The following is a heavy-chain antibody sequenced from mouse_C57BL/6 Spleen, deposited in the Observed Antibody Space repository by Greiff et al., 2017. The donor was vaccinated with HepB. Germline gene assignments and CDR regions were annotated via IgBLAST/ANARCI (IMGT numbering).Heavy chain of an antibody. J-gene: IGHJ1*03. CDR1: GFTFSDYG. Sequence: EVKVVESGGGLVKPGGSLKLSCAASGFTFSDYGMHWFRQAPEKGLEWVAYISSGSSTIYYADTVKGRFTISRDNAKNTLFLQMTSLRSEDTAMYYCARRSNYEYFYVWGTGTTVTVSS. CDR3: ARRSNYEYFYV. CDR2: ISSGSSTI. D-gene: IGHD2-5*01. V-gene: IGHV5-17*01.